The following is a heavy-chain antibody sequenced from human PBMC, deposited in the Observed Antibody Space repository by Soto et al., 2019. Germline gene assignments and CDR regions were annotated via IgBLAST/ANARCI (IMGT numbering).Heavy chain of an antibody. D-gene: IGHD2-15*01. CDR2: IYYSGST. CDR1: GGSISNSSYL. J-gene: IGHJ6*02. CDR3: ARDRPLDYGGNNYYGMDV. V-gene: IGHV4-30-4*01. Sequence: SETLSLTCTVSGGSISNSSYLWSWIRQPPGKGQEWIEYIYYSGSTYYNPSLKSRVTISVDTSKNQFSLKLSSVTAADTAVYYCARDRPLDYGGNNYYGMDVWGQGTTVTVSS.